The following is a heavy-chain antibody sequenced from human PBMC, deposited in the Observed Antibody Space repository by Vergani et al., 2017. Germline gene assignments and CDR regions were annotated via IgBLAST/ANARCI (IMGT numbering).Heavy chain of an antibody. CDR2: IDVKGNS. Sequence: QAQLQESGPRLVKPSQTLSLTCSFSGGSLDIHSQTWGWIRQPAGEGLEWIGLIDVKGNSNFSPSLGSRVTMSADASRGRFSLYLRTVTPSDTAVYFCVRVLQTAYILGAFDIWGQGIKFTVSS. V-gene: IGHV4-61*02. CDR1: GGSLDIHSQT. D-gene: IGHD2-21*01. J-gene: IGHJ3*02. CDR3: VRVLQTAYILGAFDI.